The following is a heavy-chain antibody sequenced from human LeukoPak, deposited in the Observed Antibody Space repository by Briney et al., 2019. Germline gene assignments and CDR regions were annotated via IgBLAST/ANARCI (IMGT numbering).Heavy chain of an antibody. D-gene: IGHD6-13*01. J-gene: IGHJ4*02. Sequence: PGRSLRLSCAASGFTFSTYGMHWVRQAPGKGLEWVAVISYDGSNKYYVDSVKGRFTISRDNSNNTLYLQMNSLRAEDTAVYYCARDLGSIAAAGKNYWGQGTLVTVSS. CDR3: ARDLGSIAAAGKNY. V-gene: IGHV3-30*03. CDR1: GFTFSTYG. CDR2: ISYDGSNK.